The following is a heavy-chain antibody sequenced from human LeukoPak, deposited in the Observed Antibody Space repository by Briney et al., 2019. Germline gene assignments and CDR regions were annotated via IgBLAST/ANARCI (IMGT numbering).Heavy chain of an antibody. CDR3: TSRAAAGTTH. J-gene: IGHJ4*02. V-gene: IGHV3-49*04. D-gene: IGHD6-13*01. Sequence: GGSLRLSCTASGFTFGDYAMNWVRQAPGKGLEWVSFIRSKTYGGTTEYAASVKGRFTISRDDSKSIAYLQMNSLKTEDTAVYYCTSRAAAGTTHWGQGTLVTVSS. CDR2: IRSKTYGGTT. CDR1: GFTFGDYA.